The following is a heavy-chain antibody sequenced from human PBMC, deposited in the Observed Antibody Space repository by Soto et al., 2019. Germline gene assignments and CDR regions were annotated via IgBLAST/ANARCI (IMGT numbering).Heavy chain of an antibody. D-gene: IGHD2-2*01. V-gene: IGHV4-59*08. CDR3: ARHLAPAAQALGYDY. CDR2: IYYSGST. CDR1: GGSISSYD. J-gene: IGHJ4*02. Sequence: SETLSLTCTVSGGSISSYDWSWIRQPPGKGLEWIGYIYYSGSTNYNPSLKSRVTISVDTSKNQFSLKLSSVTAADTAVYYCARHLAPAAQALGYDYWGQGTLVTVSS.